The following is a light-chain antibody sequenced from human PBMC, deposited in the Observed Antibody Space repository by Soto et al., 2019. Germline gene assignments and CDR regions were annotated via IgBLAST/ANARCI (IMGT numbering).Light chain of an antibody. V-gene: IGKV3-20*01. Sequence: EIVLTQSPGTLSLSPGERATLSCRASQSVSSSYLAWYQQKPGQAPRLLIYGASSRATGIPDRFSGSGSGTDFTLTISRVEPEDYAVYYCQQYGSLPFTFGPGTKVYLK. CDR1: QSVSSSY. CDR2: GAS. J-gene: IGKJ3*01. CDR3: QQYGSLPFT.